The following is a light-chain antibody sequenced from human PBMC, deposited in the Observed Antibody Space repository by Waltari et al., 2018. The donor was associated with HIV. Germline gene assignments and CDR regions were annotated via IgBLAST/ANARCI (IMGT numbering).Light chain of an antibody. CDR2: DNY. J-gene: IGLJ3*02. CDR1: STNIGNDF. V-gene: IGLV1-51*01. Sequence: QSVLTQPPSVSAAPGQKVTISCSGSSTNIGNDFVSWYQQIPGAAPKLLIYDNYMRPSGIPDRCSGSRSGTSATLGITGLQTGDEAVYDCGTWDRGLGAAVFGGGTKLTVL. CDR3: GTWDRGLGAAV.